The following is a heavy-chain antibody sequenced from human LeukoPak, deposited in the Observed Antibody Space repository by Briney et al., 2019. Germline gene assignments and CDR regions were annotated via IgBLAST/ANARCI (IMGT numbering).Heavy chain of an antibody. V-gene: IGHV1-69*13. Sequence: ASVTVSCTASGGTFSSYAISWVRQAPGQGLEWMGGIIPIFGTANYAQNFQGRVTITADESTSTAYMELSSLRSEDTAVYYCAGGPQNKLFDYWGQGTLVTVSS. CDR3: AGGPQNKLFDY. D-gene: IGHD3-16*01. CDR2: IIPIFGTA. J-gene: IGHJ4*02. CDR1: GGTFSSYA.